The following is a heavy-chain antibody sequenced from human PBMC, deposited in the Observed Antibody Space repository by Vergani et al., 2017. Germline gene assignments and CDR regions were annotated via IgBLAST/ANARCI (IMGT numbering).Heavy chain of an antibody. D-gene: IGHD2-21*01. CDR3: ARSQGDYWYFDL. CDR1: GYSISRGSY. CDR2: VFHSGSA. V-gene: IGHV4-38-2*02. J-gene: IGHJ2*01. Sequence: QVQLQESGPGLVKPSETLSLTCSVSGYSISRGSYWGWIRQPPGKGLEWIATVFHSGSAYYNPSLRRRVTISVETSKNQFSLRLTTLTAADTAVYYCARSQGDYWYFDLWGPGSLVTVSS.